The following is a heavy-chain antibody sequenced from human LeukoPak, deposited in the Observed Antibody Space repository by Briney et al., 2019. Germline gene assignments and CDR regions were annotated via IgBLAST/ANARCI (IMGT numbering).Heavy chain of an antibody. D-gene: IGHD2-2*01. V-gene: IGHV4-38-2*02. CDR3: AGQAPKEPNKWYQIDY. Sequence: PSETLSLTCTVSGYSISSGYYWGWIRQPPGKGLEWIGSIYHSGSTYYNPSLKSRVTISVDTSKNQFSLKLSSVTAADTAVYYCAGQAPKEPNKWYQIDYWGQGTLVTVSS. J-gene: IGHJ4*02. CDR2: IYHSGST. CDR1: GYSISSGYY.